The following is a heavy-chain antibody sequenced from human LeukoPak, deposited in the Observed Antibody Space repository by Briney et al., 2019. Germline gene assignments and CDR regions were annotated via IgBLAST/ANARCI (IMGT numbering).Heavy chain of an antibody. CDR3: VRGRKVLRFLEWLFYDH. V-gene: IGHV4-34*01. CDR2: INHSGST. CDR1: GGSFSGYY. D-gene: IGHD3-3*01. Sequence: SETLSLTCAVYGGSFSGYYWSWIRQPPGKGLEWIGEINHSGSTNYNPSLKSRVTISVDTSKNQFSLKLSSVTAADTAVYYCVRGRKVLRFLEWLFYDHWGQGTLVTVSS. J-gene: IGHJ5*02.